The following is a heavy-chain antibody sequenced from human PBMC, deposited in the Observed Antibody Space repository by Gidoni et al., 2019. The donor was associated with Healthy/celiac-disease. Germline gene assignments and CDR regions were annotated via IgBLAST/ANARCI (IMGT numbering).Heavy chain of an antibody. CDR1: GFTFSSYG. D-gene: IGHD3-10*01. Sequence: QVQLVESGGGVVQPGRSLRLSCAASGFTFSSYGMHWVRQAPGKGLEWVAVIWYDGSNKYYADSVKGRFTISRDNSKNTLYLQMNSLRAEDTAVYYCARERSITMVRGEAFDIWGQGTMVTVSS. CDR2: IWYDGSNK. CDR3: ARERSITMVRGEAFDI. J-gene: IGHJ3*02. V-gene: IGHV3-33*01.